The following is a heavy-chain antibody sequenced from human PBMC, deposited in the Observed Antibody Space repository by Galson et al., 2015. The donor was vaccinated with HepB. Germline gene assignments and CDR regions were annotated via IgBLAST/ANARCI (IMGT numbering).Heavy chain of an antibody. CDR1: GFTFSRLG. D-gene: IGHD1-1*01. Sequence: SLRLSCAASGFTFSRLGMTWVRQAPGKGLECVAAIGVSSTTDYADSVMGGLTISRDNYKNMLFLQMNNLRAEDTAVYYCAKGTTDIDYWGQGTLVTVSS. CDR3: AKGTTDIDY. V-gene: IGHV3-23*01. CDR2: IGVSSTT. J-gene: IGHJ4*02.